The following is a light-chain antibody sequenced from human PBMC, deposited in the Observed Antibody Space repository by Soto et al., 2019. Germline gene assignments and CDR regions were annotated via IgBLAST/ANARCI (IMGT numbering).Light chain of an antibody. J-gene: IGLJ2*01. Sequence: QSVLTQPPSASGIPGQRVTLSCSGGTSNIGSNPVNWYQQLPGTAPKLIIYGSNQRPSGVPDRFSGSKSGTSASLAITGLQSEDDADYYCAAWDDSLDAYMLFGGGTKLTVL. CDR1: TSNIGSNP. V-gene: IGLV1-44*01. CDR3: AAWDDSLDAYML. CDR2: GSN.